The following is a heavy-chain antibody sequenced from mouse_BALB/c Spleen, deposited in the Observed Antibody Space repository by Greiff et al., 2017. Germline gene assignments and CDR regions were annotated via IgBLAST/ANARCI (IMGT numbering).Heavy chain of an antibody. CDR1: GFTFSSYT. CDR2: ISSGGSYT. J-gene: IGHJ2*01. V-gene: IGHV5-6-4*01. CDR3: TQGHFYDCDY. D-gene: IGHD1-2*01. Sequence: EVQGVESGGGLVKPGGSLKLSCAASGFTFSSYTMSWVRPTPEKRLEWVATISSGGSYTYSPDSVKGRFTISRDNAKNTLYLQMSSLKSEDTAMYYCTQGHFYDCDYWGQGTTLTVSS.